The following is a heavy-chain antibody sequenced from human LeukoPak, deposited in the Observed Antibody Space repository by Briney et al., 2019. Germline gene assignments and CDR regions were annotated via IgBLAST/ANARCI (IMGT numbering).Heavy chain of an antibody. Sequence: SSETLSLTCTVSGYSISSGYYWGWIRQPPGKGLEWIGSIYYSGSTYYNPSLKSRVTISVDTSKNQFSLKLSSVTAADTAVYYCARLETSSGSLSYFDYWGQGTLVTVSS. D-gene: IGHD6-19*01. CDR1: GYSISSGYY. V-gene: IGHV4-38-2*02. CDR2: IYYSGST. CDR3: ARLETSSGSLSYFDY. J-gene: IGHJ4*02.